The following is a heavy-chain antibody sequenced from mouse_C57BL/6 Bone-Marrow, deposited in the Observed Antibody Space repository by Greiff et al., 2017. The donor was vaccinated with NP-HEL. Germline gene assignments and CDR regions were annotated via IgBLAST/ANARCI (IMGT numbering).Heavy chain of an antibody. CDR1: GYTFTSYW. CDR2: IDPSDSYT. Sequence: QVQLKQPGAELVMPGASVKLSCKASGYTFTSYWMHWVKQRPGQGLEWIGEIDPSDSYTKYNQKFKGKSTLTVDKSSSTAYMQLSSLTSEDSAVYYCARSPTAQATLYYFDYWGQGTTLTVSS. J-gene: IGHJ2*01. V-gene: IGHV1-69*01. D-gene: IGHD3-2*02. CDR3: ARSPTAQATLYYFDY.